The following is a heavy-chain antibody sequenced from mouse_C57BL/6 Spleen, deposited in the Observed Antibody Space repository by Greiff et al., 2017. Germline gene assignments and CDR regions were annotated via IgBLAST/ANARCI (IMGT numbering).Heavy chain of an antibody. CDR2: INPSTGGT. Sequence: VQLKQSGPELVKPGASVKISCKASGYSFTGYYMNWVKQSPEKSLEWIGEINPSTGGTTYNQKFKAKATLTVDKSSSTSYMQLKSLTSEDSAVYYCARDDGYCDYAMDYWGQGTTVTVSS. CDR3: ARDDGYCDYAMDY. V-gene: IGHV1-42*01. CDR1: GYSFTGYY. J-gene: IGHJ4*01. D-gene: IGHD2-3*01.